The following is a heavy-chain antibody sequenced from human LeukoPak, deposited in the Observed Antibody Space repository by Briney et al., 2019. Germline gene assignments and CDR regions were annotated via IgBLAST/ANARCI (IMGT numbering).Heavy chain of an antibody. CDR2: IYYSGST. J-gene: IGHJ4*02. CDR1: GGSFSYYH. V-gene: IGHV4-59*01. Sequence: SGTLSLTCAVSGGSFSYYHWSWIRQPPGKGLEWIGYIYYSGSTNYNPSLKSRVTISVDTSKNQFSLKLRSVTAADTAVYYCARGGSRSSSWFYFDYWGQGSLVTVSS. CDR3: ARGGSRSSSWFYFDY. D-gene: IGHD6-13*01.